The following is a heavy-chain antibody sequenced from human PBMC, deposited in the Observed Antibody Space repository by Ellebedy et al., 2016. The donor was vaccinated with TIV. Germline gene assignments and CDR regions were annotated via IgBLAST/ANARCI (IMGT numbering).Heavy chain of an antibody. Sequence: GGSLRLXXAASGFTFSSFGMHWVRQAPGKGLEWVAVIWYDGSNKYYADSVKGRFTISRDNSKNTLYLQMNSLRVEDTAVYYCARGQYSSSTNWFDPWGQGTLVTVSS. CDR3: ARGQYSSSTNWFDP. V-gene: IGHV3-33*01. J-gene: IGHJ5*02. D-gene: IGHD6-13*01. CDR1: GFTFSSFG. CDR2: IWYDGSNK.